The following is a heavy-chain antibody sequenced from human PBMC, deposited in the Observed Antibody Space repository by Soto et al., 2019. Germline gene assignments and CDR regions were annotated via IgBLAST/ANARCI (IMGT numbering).Heavy chain of an antibody. CDR3: AKVVRGYYGSGSPSYYYYYGMDV. CDR1: SSV. D-gene: IGHD3-10*01. V-gene: IGHV3-23*01. Sequence: SSVMSVSLQKQGKGLEWVSAISGTGDNTYYADSVKGRFTISRDNSKNMLYLQMNSLRAEDTAVYYCAKVVRGYYGSGSPSYYYYYGMDVWGHGTTVTVS. J-gene: IGHJ6*02. CDR2: ISGTGDNT.